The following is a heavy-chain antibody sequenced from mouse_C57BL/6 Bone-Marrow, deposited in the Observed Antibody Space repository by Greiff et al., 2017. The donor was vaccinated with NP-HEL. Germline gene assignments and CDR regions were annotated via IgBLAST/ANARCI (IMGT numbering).Heavy chain of an antibody. CDR3: ARGAY. Sequence: VQLQQSGAELVKPGASVKISCKASGYEFSNYWMNWVKQRPGTGLEWIGQIYPGDGDTNYNGKFKDKATLTAYKSSSTAYMQLSRLTSEDSAVYFCARGAYWGQGTLVTVSA. V-gene: IGHV1-80*01. CDR2: IYPGDGDT. J-gene: IGHJ3*01. CDR1: GYEFSNYW.